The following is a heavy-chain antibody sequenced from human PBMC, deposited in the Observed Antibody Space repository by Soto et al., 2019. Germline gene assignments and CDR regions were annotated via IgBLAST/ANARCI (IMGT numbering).Heavy chain of an antibody. V-gene: IGHV2-5*02. Sequence: QITLKESGPTLVKPTQTLTLTCTFSGFSLSTSGVGVGWIRQPPGKALEWLALIYWDDDKRYSPSLKSRLTINNDTSKNQVVLTRTNMDPVDTATYYCAHRPPIYDSSGPTSPQDYGMDVWGQGTTVTVSS. CDR1: GFSLSTSGVG. CDR2: IYWDDDK. CDR3: AHRPPIYDSSGPTSPQDYGMDV. J-gene: IGHJ6*02. D-gene: IGHD3-22*01.